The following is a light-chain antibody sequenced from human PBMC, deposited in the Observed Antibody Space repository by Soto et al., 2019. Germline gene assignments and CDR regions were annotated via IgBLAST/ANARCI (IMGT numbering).Light chain of an antibody. CDR2: GAF. CDR3: QQYKNWPPIT. Sequence: ELVMTQSPATLSVSPGETATLSCRASQSVTYNLAWYQQKPGQGPRLLIYGAFTRATGIPSRFSGSWSGTEFTLTISSLQSADFAVYYCQQYKNWPPITFGGGIKVE. CDR1: QSVTYN. J-gene: IGKJ4*01. V-gene: IGKV3-15*01.